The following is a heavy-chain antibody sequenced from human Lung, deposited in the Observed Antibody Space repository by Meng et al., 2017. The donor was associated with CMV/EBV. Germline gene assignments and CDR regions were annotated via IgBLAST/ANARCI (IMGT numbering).Heavy chain of an antibody. CDR3: ARGGYSDYDVRGSDYYYGMAV. J-gene: IGHJ6*02. D-gene: IGHD5-12*01. Sequence: SVKVSXKASGYTFISYGISWVRQAPGQGLEWMGWISAYNGRTNYAQKFQGRVTMTTDTSTNTAYTELRSLRSDDTAVYFCARGGYSDYDVRGSDYYYGMAVWGPWTXVNGAS. V-gene: IGHV1-18*01. CDR2: ISAYNGRT. CDR1: GYTFISYG.